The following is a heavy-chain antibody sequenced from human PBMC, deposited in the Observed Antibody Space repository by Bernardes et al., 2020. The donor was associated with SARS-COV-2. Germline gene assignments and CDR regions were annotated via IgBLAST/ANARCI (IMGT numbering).Heavy chain of an antibody. J-gene: IGHJ3*02. D-gene: IGHD4-17*01. CDR2: ISYDGSNK. CDR1: GFTFSSYA. V-gene: IGHV3-30-3*01. Sequence: GGSLRLSCAASGFTFSSYAMHWVHQAPGKWLEWVAAISYDGSNKYYADSVTGRLTISRDNSKNTMYLQMNSLRAEDTAVYYCARALDYGDGDAFDNWGQGTMVTVSS. CDR3: ARALDYGDGDAFDN.